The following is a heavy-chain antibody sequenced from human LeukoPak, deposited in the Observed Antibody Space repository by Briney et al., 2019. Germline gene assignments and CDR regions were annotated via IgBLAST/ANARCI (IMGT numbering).Heavy chain of an antibody. D-gene: IGHD3-22*01. Sequence: GGSLRLSCAASGFTVSSNYMSWVRQAPGKGLEWVSVIYSGGSTYYADSVKGRFTISRDNSKNTLYLQMNSLRAEDTAVYYCARARWYYDSSPGAFDIWGQGTMVTVSS. V-gene: IGHV3-53*01. J-gene: IGHJ3*02. CDR2: IYSGGST. CDR3: ARARWYYDSSPGAFDI. CDR1: GFTVSSNY.